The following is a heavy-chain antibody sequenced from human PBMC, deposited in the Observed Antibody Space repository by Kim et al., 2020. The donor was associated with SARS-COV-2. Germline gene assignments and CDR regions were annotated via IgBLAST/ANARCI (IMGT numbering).Heavy chain of an antibody. D-gene: IGHD6-13*01. CDR3: ARAFMSDSSLDY. CDR1: GFTFSSYA. V-gene: IGHV3-30-3*01. J-gene: IGHJ4*02. Sequence: GGSLRLSCAASGFTFSSYAMHWVRQAPGKGLEWVAVISYDGSNKYYADSVKGRFTISRDNSKNTLYLQMNSLRAEDTAVYYCARAFMSDSSLDYWGQGTLVTVSS. CDR2: ISYDGSNK.